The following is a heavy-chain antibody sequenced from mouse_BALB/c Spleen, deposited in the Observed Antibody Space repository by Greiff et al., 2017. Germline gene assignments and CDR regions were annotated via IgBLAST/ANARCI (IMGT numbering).Heavy chain of an antibody. D-gene: IGHD1-1*01. J-gene: IGHJ4*01. CDR1: GYTFTSYW. Sequence: LEESGAELARPGASVKLSCKASGYTFTSYWMQWVKQRPGQGLEWIGAIYPGDGDTRYTQKFKGKATLTADKSSSTAYMQLSSLASEDSAVYYCARLTYGNAMDYWGQGTSVTVSS. CDR2: IYPGDGDT. V-gene: IGHV1-87*01. CDR3: ARLTYGNAMDY.